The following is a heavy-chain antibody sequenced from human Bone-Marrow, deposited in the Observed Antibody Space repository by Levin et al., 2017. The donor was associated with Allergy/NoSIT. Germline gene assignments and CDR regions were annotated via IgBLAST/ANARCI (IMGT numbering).Heavy chain of an antibody. D-gene: IGHD3-10*01. Sequence: SETLSLTCTVSGGSISSSHYYWGWIRQPPGKGLESIGNIFHSGSTYYNPSLKSRVTISVDTSKNQFSLRVTSVTAADTAVYYCARQAFDYYYGMDVWGQGTTVTVSS. CDR1: GGSISSSHYY. CDR2: IFHSGST. CDR3: ARQAFDYYYGMDV. J-gene: IGHJ6*02. V-gene: IGHV4-39*01.